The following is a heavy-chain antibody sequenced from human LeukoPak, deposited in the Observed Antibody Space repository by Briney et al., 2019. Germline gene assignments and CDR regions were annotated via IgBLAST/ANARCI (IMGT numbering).Heavy chain of an antibody. CDR3: ARDQGYTSEWLDY. J-gene: IGHJ4*02. Sequence: GASVKVSCKASGNTFTDYYIHWVRQAPGQGLEWMGWISGFNGYTRYAQNLQGRVTMTTDTSTSTAYMELRSLISDDTAVYYCARDQGYTSEWLDYWGQGTLVTVSS. CDR1: GNTFTDYY. D-gene: IGHD6-19*01. CDR2: ISGFNGYT. V-gene: IGHV1-18*04.